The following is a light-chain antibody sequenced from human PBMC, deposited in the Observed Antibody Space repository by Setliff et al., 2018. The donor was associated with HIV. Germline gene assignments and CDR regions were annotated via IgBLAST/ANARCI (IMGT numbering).Light chain of an antibody. CDR1: SSDVGRYNF. V-gene: IGLV2-14*02. Sequence: SVLTQPASVSGSPGQSITISCTGTSSDVGRYNFVSWYQQHPGKAPKLMIYEVSNRPSGVSNRFSGSKSGNTASLTISGLQAEDEADYYCSSYTSTSTLLVFGTGTKVTVL. CDR2: EVS. CDR3: SSYTSTSTLLV. J-gene: IGLJ1*01.